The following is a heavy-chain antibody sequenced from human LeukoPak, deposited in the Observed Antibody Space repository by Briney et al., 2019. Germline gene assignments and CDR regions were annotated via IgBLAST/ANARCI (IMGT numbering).Heavy chain of an antibody. D-gene: IGHD3-10*01. CDR1: GFIFSSYG. CDR2: IWYDGSNK. V-gene: IGHV3-33*01. J-gene: IGHJ4*02. CDR3: ARDNGSESYYNAPGY. Sequence: GRSLRLSCAASGFIFSSYGMHWVRQAPGKGLEWVAVIWYDGSNKYYADSVKGRFTISRDNSKNTLYLQMNSLRAEDTAVYYCARDNGSESYYNAPGYWGQGTLVTVSS.